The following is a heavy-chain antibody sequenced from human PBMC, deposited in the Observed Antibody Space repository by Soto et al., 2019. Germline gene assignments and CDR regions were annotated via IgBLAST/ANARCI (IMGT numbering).Heavy chain of an antibody. J-gene: IGHJ4*02. CDR1: GFTFSSYA. Sequence: GGSLRLSCAASGFTFSSYAMSWVRQAPGKGLEWVSAISGSGGSTYYADSVKGRFTISRDNSKNTLYLQMNSLRAEDTAVYYCAKDPSIRLLGYCSGGSCYIEYWGQGTLVTVSS. CDR2: ISGSGGST. CDR3: AKDPSIRLLGYCSGGSCYIEY. V-gene: IGHV3-23*01. D-gene: IGHD2-15*01.